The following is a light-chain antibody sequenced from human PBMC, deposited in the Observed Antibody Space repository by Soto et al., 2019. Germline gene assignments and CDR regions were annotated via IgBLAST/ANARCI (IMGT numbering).Light chain of an antibody. Sequence: DIQMTQSPSSLSASVGDRVTITCRASQSISSYLNWYQQKPGKAPKLLIYAASSLQSGVPSRFSGSGSGTDFTLTISSLQPEEFATYYCQQSYSTPRTFGQGPNVEI. CDR3: QQSYSTPRT. CDR1: QSISSY. J-gene: IGKJ1*01. V-gene: IGKV1-39*01. CDR2: AAS.